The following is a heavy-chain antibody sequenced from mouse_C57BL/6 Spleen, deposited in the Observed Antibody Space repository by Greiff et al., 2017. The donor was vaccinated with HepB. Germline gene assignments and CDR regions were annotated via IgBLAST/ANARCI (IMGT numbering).Heavy chain of an antibody. CDR3: AGITTVYFDY. D-gene: IGHD1-1*01. Sequence: QVPLPQPGAELVKPGASVTLSCTASGSTFTCYWLHWVKRRPGQGLEWIGLIHPYSGSTNYNEKFKSKSTLTVDKSSSTAYMQLSSLTSDDSSFYYCAGITTVYFDYWGQGTTLTVSS. J-gene: IGHJ2*01. CDR1: GSTFTCYW. CDR2: IHPYSGST. V-gene: IGHV1-64*01.